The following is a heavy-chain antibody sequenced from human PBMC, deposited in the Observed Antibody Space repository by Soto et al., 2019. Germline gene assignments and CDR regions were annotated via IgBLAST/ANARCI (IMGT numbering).Heavy chain of an antibody. Sequence: QVQLVESGGGVVQPGRSLRLSCAASGFTFSSYAMHWVRQAPGKGLEWVAVISDDGSNKYYADSVKGRFTFSKDNSKNTLYLQMNSLRPEDTAVYYWARDGSSGWGDAFDIWGQGTMVTVSS. CDR3: ARDGSSGWGDAFDI. J-gene: IGHJ3*02. V-gene: IGHV3-30*04. CDR1: GFTFSSYA. CDR2: ISDDGSNK. D-gene: IGHD6-19*01.